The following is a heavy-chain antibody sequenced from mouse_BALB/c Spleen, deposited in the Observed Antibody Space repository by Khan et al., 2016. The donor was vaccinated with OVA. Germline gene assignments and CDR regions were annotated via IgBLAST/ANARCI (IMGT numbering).Heavy chain of an antibody. CDR1: GYTFINYW. CDR3: ERRGLRWNFDY. V-gene: IGHV1-7*01. Sequence: LEESGAELAKPGASVKMSCKASGYTFINYWILWVKQRPGQGLEWIGYINPSTGYTEYNQNFKEKATLTADKSSSTAYMQLSSLTSEDSAVYYCERRGLRWNFDYWGQGTTLTVSS. CDR2: INPSTGYT. J-gene: IGHJ2*01. D-gene: IGHD1-1*01.